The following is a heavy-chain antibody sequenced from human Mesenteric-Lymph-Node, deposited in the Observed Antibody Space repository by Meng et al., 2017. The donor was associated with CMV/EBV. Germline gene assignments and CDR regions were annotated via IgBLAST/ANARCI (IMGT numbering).Heavy chain of an antibody. CDR3: ARRTGSWSPDWFDP. J-gene: IGHJ5*02. Sequence: SETLSLTCAVYGGSFSGYYWSWIRQPPGKGLEWIGEINHSGSTNYNPSLKSRVTISVDTSKNQFSLKLSSVTAADTAMYYCARRTGSWSPDWFDPWGQGTLVTVSS. CDR1: GGSFSGYY. CDR2: INHSGST. V-gene: IGHV4-34*01. D-gene: IGHD6-13*01.